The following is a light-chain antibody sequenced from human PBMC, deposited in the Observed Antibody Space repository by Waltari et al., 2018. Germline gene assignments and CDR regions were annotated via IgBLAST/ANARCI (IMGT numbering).Light chain of an antibody. V-gene: IGLV8-61*01. CDR3: ALYMGSGIWV. J-gene: IGLJ3*02. CDR1: SGSLSTTSY. Sequence: TVVTQEPSFSVSPGGTVTLTCALSSGSLSTTSYPTWYQQTPGQAPRTLVYKANARSSGVPDRFSGSILGNTAALTITGAQADDESDYYCALYMGSGIWVFGGGTRLTVL. CDR2: KAN.